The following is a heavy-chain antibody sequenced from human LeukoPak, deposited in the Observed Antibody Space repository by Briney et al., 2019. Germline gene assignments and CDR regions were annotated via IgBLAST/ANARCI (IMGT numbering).Heavy chain of an antibody. CDR1: GGSFSGYY. CDR3: ARGSGTMVVNDAFDI. Sequence: SETLSLTCAVYGGSFSGYYWSWIRQPPGKGLEGIGEINHSGSTNYNPSLKSRVTISVDTSKNQFSLKLSSVTAADTAVYYCARGSGTMVVNDAFDIWGQGTMVTVSS. D-gene: IGHD3-22*01. J-gene: IGHJ3*02. CDR2: INHSGST. V-gene: IGHV4-34*01.